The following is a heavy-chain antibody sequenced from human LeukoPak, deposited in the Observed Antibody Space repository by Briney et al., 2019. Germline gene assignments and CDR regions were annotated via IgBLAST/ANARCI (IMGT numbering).Heavy chain of an antibody. D-gene: IGHD5-12*01. CDR2: IRGGADDT. J-gene: IGHJ5*02. CDR1: GGSFSSSSYY. Sequence: PSETLSLTCTVSGGSFSSSSYYWAWVRLAPGKGLEWVSVIRGGADDTSYADSVKGRFTISRDNSKNTLFLQMDGLRVEDTAVYYCATSGFSGYDHPSWGQGTLVTVSS. V-gene: IGHV3-23*01. CDR3: ATSGFSGYDHPS.